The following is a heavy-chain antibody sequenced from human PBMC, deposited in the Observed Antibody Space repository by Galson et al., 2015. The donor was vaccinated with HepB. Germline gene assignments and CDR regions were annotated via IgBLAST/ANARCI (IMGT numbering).Heavy chain of an antibody. CDR3: ARDETTVVTGFDY. V-gene: IGHV3-7*05. D-gene: IGHD4-23*01. J-gene: IGHJ4*02. Sequence: SLRLSCAASGFTFSSSWMSWVRQAPGKGLEWVANIKQDGSEKYYVDSVKGRFTISRDNAKNSLHLQMNSLRAEDTAVYYCARDETTVVTGFDYWGQGTLVTVSS. CDR2: IKQDGSEK. CDR1: GFTFSSSW.